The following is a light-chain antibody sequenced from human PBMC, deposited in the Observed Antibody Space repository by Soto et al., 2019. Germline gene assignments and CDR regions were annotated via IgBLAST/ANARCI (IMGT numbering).Light chain of an antibody. V-gene: IGKV3D-15*01. Sequence: IVMTQSPDTLSVSPGEGATLSCRASQGISTNLAWYQQRPGQAPRLLIYDASTRATGIPARFSGSGSGTEFTLTISSLQSEVSAVYYCQQSHNRPSFGPGTKVDIK. CDR1: QGISTN. CDR3: QQSHNRPS. CDR2: DAS. J-gene: IGKJ3*01.